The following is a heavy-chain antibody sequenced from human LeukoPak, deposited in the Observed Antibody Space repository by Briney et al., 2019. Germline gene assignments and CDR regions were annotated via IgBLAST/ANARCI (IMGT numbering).Heavy chain of an antibody. Sequence: ASVKVSCKASGYTFTSYGISWVRQAPGQGLEWMGWISAYNGNTNYAQKLQGRVTMTTDTSTSTAYMELRSLRSDDTAVYYCAGGLYYGSGSYYNMVYWGQGTLVTVSS. J-gene: IGHJ4*02. V-gene: IGHV1-18*01. CDR3: AGGLYYGSGSYYNMVY. CDR1: GYTFTSYG. D-gene: IGHD3-10*01. CDR2: ISAYNGNT.